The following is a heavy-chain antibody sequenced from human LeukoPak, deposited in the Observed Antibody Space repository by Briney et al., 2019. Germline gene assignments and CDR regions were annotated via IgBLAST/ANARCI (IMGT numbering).Heavy chain of an antibody. CDR2: INPNSGGT. CDR3: ARASYYDSSGYNFYDAFDI. D-gene: IGHD3-22*01. J-gene: IGHJ3*02. Sequence: GASVKVSCKASGYTFTGYYMHWVRQAPGQGLEWMGWINPNSGGTNYAQKFQGRVTMTRDTSISTAYMELSSLRSEDTAVYYCARASYYDSSGYNFYDAFDIWGQGTMVTVSS. CDR1: GYTFTGYY. V-gene: IGHV1-2*02.